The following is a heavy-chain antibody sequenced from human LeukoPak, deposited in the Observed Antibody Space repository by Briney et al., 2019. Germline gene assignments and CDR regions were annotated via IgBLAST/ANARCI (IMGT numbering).Heavy chain of an antibody. J-gene: IGHJ4*02. CDR3: AKDWDAGALYYFDY. V-gene: IGHV3-30*02. CDR2: IRYDGSNK. D-gene: IGHD1-26*01. Sequence: PGGSLRLSCAASGFTFSSYGMHWVRQAPGKGLEWVAFIRYDGSNKYYADSVKGRFTISRDNSKNTLYLQMNSLRAEDTAVYYCAKDWDAGALYYFDYWGQGTLVTVSS. CDR1: GFTFSSYG.